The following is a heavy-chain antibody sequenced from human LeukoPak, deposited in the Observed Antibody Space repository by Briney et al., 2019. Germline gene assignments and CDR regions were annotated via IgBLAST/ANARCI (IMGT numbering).Heavy chain of an antibody. CDR2: INPNSGGT. Sequence: ASVKVSCKASGGTFSSYAISWVRQAPGQGLEWMGRINPNSGGTNYAQKFQGRVTMTRDTSISTAYMELSRLRSDDTAVYYCARNDILTGMNFDYWGQGTLVTVSS. J-gene: IGHJ4*02. D-gene: IGHD3-9*01. CDR1: GGTFSSYA. CDR3: ARNDILTGMNFDY. V-gene: IGHV1-2*06.